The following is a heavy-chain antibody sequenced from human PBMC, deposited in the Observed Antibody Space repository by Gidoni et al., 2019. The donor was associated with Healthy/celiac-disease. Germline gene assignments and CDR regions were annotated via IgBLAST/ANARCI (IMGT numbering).Heavy chain of an antibody. D-gene: IGHD4-17*01. CDR3: TTDPMTTVTSEDY. CDR1: GFTSGNAW. J-gene: IGHJ4*02. CDR2: IKSKTDGGTT. Sequence: EVQLVESGGGLVKPGGSLRLSCAASGFTSGNAWMGWVRQAPGKGLEWVGRIKSKTDGGTTDYAAPVKGRFTISRDDSKNTLYLQMNSLKTEDTAVYYCTTDPMTTVTSEDYWGQGTLVTVSS. V-gene: IGHV3-15*01.